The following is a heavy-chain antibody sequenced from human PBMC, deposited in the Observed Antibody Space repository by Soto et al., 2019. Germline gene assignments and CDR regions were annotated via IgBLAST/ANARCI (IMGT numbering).Heavy chain of an antibody. Sequence: ESGPTLVNPTQPLTLTCTFSGFSLSTSGMCVSWIRQPPGKALEWLALIDWDDDRYYSTSLKTRLTISKDTSKNQVVLTMTSMDPLDTATYYCARTICESVGRYNWFDPWGQGTLVTVSS. CDR1: GFSLSTSGMC. CDR3: ARTICESVGRYNWFDP. J-gene: IGHJ5*02. CDR2: IDWDDDR. D-gene: IGHD1-26*01. V-gene: IGHV2-70*01.